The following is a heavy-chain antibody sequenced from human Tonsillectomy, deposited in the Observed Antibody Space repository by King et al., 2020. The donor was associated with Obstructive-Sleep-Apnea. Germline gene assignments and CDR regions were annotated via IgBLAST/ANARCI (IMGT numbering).Heavy chain of an antibody. D-gene: IGHD2-15*01. CDR1: GFTFSSYA. J-gene: IGHJ3*01. CDR2: ISYDGSNK. CDR3: ARDLAEGYCSGGSCYGAFDL. V-gene: IGHV3-30*04. Sequence: VQLVESGGGVVQPGRSLRLSCAASGFTFSSYAMHWVRQAPGKGLEWVAVISYDGSNKYYADSVKGRFTISRDNSKNTLYLQMNSLSAEDTAVYYCARDLAEGYCSGGSCYGAFDLWGQGTMVTVSS.